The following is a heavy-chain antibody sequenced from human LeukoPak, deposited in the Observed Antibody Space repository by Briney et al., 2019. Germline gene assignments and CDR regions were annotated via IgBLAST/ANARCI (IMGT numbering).Heavy chain of an antibody. D-gene: IGHD6-6*01. CDR2: MYHTGSS. CDR1: GGSVDTIDYY. V-gene: IGHV4-61*08. CDR3: ARDPYSSSSQNTWFDP. Sequence: PSETLSLTCTVSGGSVDTIDYYWSWIRQPPGKGLEWIGYMYHTGSSIYSPSLKSRLTISVDTSKNQFSLKLSSVTAADTAVYYCARDPYSSSSQNTWFDPWGQGTLVTVSS. J-gene: IGHJ5*02.